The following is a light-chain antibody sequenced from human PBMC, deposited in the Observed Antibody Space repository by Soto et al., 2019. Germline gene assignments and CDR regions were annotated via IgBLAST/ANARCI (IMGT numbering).Light chain of an antibody. Sequence: ENVLTQFPATLSLSLGERATLSCRASQSIGSYLAWYQQKPGQAPRLLIYDASNMATGIPARFSGSGSETVFTLTIDSLEPEDFANYYCQQRNFCPLTFGPGTRVEIK. J-gene: IGKJ3*01. V-gene: IGKV3-11*01. CDR1: QSIGSY. CDR2: DAS. CDR3: QQRNFCPLT.